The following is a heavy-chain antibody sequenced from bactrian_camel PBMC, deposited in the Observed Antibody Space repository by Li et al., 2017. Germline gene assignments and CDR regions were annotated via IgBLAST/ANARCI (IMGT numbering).Heavy chain of an antibody. Sequence: HVQLVESGGGSVQPGGSLRLSCAISGHTDSNYCMGWFRQAPGKEREDVAFTDSDGTTTYANSMKGRFTISRDNAKNTLYLQMNSLKPEDAGTYYCAADCLGYGPDKFRYWGHGTQVTVS. D-gene: IGHD3*01. V-gene: IGHV3S53*01. CDR1: GHTDSNYC. CDR3: AADCLGYGPDKFRY. CDR2: TDSDGTT. J-gene: IGHJ4*01.